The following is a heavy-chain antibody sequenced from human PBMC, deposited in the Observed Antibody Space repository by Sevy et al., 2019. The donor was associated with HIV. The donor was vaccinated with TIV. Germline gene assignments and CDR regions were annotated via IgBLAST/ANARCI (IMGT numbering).Heavy chain of an antibody. D-gene: IGHD6-19*01. J-gene: IGHJ4*02. CDR1: EFDFYTYS. CDR3: TRDRVGGIGFDS. CDR2: INGNSRYI. Sequence: GGSLRLSCAASEFDFYTYSMCWVRQAPGKGLEWVSVINGNSRYIYYADSVKGRFTTSRDNANKLLHLEMNSLRVEDTVVYYCTRDRVGGIGFDSWGQGTLVTVSS. V-gene: IGHV3-21*01.